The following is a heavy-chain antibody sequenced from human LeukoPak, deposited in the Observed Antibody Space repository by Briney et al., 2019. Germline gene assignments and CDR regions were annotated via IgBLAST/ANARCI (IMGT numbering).Heavy chain of an antibody. Sequence: GGSLRLSCAASGFTFSSYAMHWVRQAPGKGLEYVSAISSNGGSTSYANSVKGRFTISRDNSKNTLYLQVNSLRAEDTAVYYCAKDFMGLTAPYYFDYWGQGTLVTVSS. CDR1: GFTFSSYA. D-gene: IGHD1-26*01. J-gene: IGHJ4*02. CDR2: ISSNGGST. V-gene: IGHV3-64*01. CDR3: AKDFMGLTAPYYFDY.